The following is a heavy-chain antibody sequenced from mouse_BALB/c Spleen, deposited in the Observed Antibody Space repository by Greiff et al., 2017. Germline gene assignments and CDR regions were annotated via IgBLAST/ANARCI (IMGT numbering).Heavy chain of an antibody. J-gene: IGHJ2*01. D-gene: IGHD2-4*01. CDR3: ARGGYDYADY. V-gene: IGHV5-4*02. CDR1: GFTFSDYY. Sequence: EVHLVESGGGLVKPGGSLKLSCAASGFTFSDYYMYWVRQTPEKRLEWVATISDGGSYTYYPDSVKGRFTISRDNAKNNLYLQMSSLKSEDTAMYYCARGGYDYADYWGQGTTLTVSS. CDR2: ISDGGSYT.